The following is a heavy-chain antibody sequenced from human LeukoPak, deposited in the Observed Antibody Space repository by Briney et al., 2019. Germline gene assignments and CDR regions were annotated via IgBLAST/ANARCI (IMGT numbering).Heavy chain of an antibody. CDR2: ISTSGSPI. CDR1: GFTFSSYE. D-gene: IGHD2-2*01. V-gene: IGHV3-48*03. Sequence: PGGSLRLSCAASGFTFSSYEMNWVRQAPGKGLEWVSYISTSGSPIYYADSVKGRFTISRVNAKNSLYLQMNSLRAEDTAVYYCARKYCSSTSCLFDYWGQGTLVTVSS. J-gene: IGHJ4*02. CDR3: ARKYCSSTSCLFDY.